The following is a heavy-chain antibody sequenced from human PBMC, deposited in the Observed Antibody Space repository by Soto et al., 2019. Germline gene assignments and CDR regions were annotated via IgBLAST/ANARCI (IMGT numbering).Heavy chain of an antibody. CDR1: GYKFTTFW. CDR2: IDPTVSFT. D-gene: IGHD2-15*01. J-gene: IGHJ3*01. V-gene: IGHV5-10-1*01. CDR3: ARPASGGSRDAFDV. Sequence: AVKMSCKASGYKFTTFWCNWVRQPPGKGLGWLGRIDPTVSFTNYSPPFEGHVTISVDRSISTAYLQWNSLQASDTAIYYCARPASGGSRDAFDVWGQGTTVPV.